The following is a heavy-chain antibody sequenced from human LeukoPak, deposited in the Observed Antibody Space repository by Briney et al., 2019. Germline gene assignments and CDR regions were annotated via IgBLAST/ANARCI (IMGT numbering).Heavy chain of an antibody. J-gene: IGHJ4*02. V-gene: IGHV3-23*01. CDR3: ARHFRGIMPYFDF. D-gene: IGHD3-16*01. Sequence: GGSLRLSCAASGFTFSSYGMSWVRQAPGKGLEWVSAISGSGGNTYYADSVKGRFTISRDNSRNTLYVQMNSLRAEDTAVYYCARHFRGIMPYFDFWGQGALVTVSS. CDR1: GFTFSSYG. CDR2: ISGSGGNT.